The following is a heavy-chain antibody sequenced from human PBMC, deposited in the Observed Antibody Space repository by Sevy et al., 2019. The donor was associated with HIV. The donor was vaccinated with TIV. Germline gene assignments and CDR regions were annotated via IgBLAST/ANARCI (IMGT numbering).Heavy chain of an antibody. CDR2: ISYDGSNK. D-gene: IGHD3-16*02. CDR1: GFTFSSYG. CDR3: AKDLQGESYYDYIWGSYRPLGMDV. V-gene: IGHV3-30*18. Sequence: EGSLRLSCAASGFTFSSYGMHWVRQAPGKGLEWVAVISYDGSNKYYADSVKGRFTISRDNSKNTLYLQMNSLRAEDTAVYYCAKDLQGESYYDYIWGSYRPLGMDVWGQGTTVTVSS. J-gene: IGHJ6*02.